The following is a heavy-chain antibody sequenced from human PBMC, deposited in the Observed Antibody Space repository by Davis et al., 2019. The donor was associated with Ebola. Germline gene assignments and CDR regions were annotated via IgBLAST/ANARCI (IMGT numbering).Heavy chain of an antibody. D-gene: IGHD3-10*01. CDR3: ARHEIWFREFGYDP. J-gene: IGHJ5*02. CDR2: IYYSGST. CDR1: GGSISSYY. Sequence: MPSETLSLTCTVSGGSISSYYWGWIRQPPGKGLEWIGSIYYSGSTYYNPSLKSRVTISVDTSKNQFSLKLSSVTAADTAVYYCARHEIWFREFGYDPWGQGTLVTVSS. V-gene: IGHV4-39*01.